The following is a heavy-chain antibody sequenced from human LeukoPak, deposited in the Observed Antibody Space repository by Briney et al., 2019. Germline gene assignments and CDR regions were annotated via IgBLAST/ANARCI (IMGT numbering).Heavy chain of an antibody. CDR2: ISWDGGST. CDR1: GFTFDDYT. J-gene: IGHJ4*02. D-gene: IGHD6-13*01. V-gene: IGHV3-43*01. Sequence: GGSLRLSCAASGFTFDDYTMHWVHQAPGKGLEWVSLISWDGGSTYYADSVKGRFTISRDNSKNSLYLQMNSLRTEDTALYYCAKNGYSSSWSSLDYWGQGTLVTVSS. CDR3: AKNGYSSSWSSLDY.